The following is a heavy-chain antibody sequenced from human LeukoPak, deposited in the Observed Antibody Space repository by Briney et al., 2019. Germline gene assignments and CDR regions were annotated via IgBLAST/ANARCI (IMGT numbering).Heavy chain of an antibody. Sequence: GGSLRLSCAASGFTFSAYGMSWVRQAPGKGLEWVSVISGSGTTAYYTDSVRGRFTISRANSRNTVYLHMHSLRSADPAVYYCAKALPPGTDTMDVWGQGTTVTVSS. CDR3: AKALPPGTDTMDV. CDR2: ISGSGTTA. J-gene: IGHJ6*02. CDR1: GFTFSAYG. D-gene: IGHD1-14*01. V-gene: IGHV3-23*01.